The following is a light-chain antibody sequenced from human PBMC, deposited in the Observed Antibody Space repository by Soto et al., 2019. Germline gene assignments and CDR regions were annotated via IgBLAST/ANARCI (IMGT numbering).Light chain of an antibody. Sequence: EIVLTQSPGTLSLSPGERATLSCRASQSVSSSYLAWYQQKPGQAPRLLIYGASSRATGIPDRFSGSGSGTDFTLTISRLEPEDFAVYYCQQYGGSPPRITFGQGTRLEIK. J-gene: IGKJ5*01. CDR3: QQYGGSPPRIT. V-gene: IGKV3-20*01. CDR1: QSVSSSY. CDR2: GAS.